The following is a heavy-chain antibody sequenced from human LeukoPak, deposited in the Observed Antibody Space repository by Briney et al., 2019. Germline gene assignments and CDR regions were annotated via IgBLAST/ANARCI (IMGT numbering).Heavy chain of an antibody. D-gene: IGHD4-17*01. CDR3: ARVRQTVTTFLDY. Sequence: ESGPALVKPRQTLTLTCTFPGFSLSTGGMCVSWIRQPPGKALEWLARIDWDDDKYYSTSLKTRLTISKDTSKNQVVLTMTNMDPVDTATYYCARVRQTVTTFLDYWGQGTLVTVSS. J-gene: IGHJ4*02. CDR1: GFSLSTGGMC. V-gene: IGHV2-70*11. CDR2: IDWDDDK.